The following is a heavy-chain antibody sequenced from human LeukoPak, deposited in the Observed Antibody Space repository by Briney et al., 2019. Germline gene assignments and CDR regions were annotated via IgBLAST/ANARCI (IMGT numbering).Heavy chain of an antibody. V-gene: IGHV1-46*03. CDR1: GYTFTSYY. Sequence: ASVKVSCKASGYTFTSYYMHWVRQAPGRGLEWMGIINPSGGSTSYAQKLQGRVTMTRDTSTSTVYMELSSLRSEDTAVYYCARGPINSSGYYYMDVWGKGTTVTVSS. J-gene: IGHJ6*03. CDR2: INPSGGST. CDR3: ARGPINSSGYYYMDV. D-gene: IGHD5-18*01.